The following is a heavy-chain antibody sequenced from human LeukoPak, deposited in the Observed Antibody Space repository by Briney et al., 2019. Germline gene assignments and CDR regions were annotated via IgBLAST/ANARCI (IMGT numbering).Heavy chain of an antibody. Sequence: PGGSLRLSCGASGFPFRCLWGYWVRQAPGKGLVWVSRVNGDGTNTIYADSMNGQFTISRDNAKNTVSLQMDSLGAEDTGVYYCAGGISSTYKPFWGEGTLVTVSS. V-gene: IGHV3-74*01. D-gene: IGHD3-16*01. J-gene: IGHJ4*02. CDR2: VNGDGTNT. CDR1: GFPFRCLW. CDR3: AGGISSTYKPF.